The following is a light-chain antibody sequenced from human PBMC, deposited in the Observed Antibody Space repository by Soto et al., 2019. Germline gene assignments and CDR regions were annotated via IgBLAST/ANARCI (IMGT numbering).Light chain of an antibody. J-gene: IGKJ4*01. Sequence: EIVLTQSPGTLSLSPGERATLSCRASQSVSISYLAWYQQTPGQAPRLLIYGASSRATGIPDRFSGSGSGTVFPITISRRETEDFAVYYCQHYGRPPLTFGGGTKLEIK. V-gene: IGKV3-20*01. CDR1: QSVSISY. CDR2: GAS. CDR3: QHYGRPPLT.